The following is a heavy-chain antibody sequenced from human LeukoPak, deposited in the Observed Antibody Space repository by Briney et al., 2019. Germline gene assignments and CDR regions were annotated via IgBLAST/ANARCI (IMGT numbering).Heavy chain of an antibody. D-gene: IGHD1-14*01. CDR2: IYSTGNT. J-gene: IGHJ4*02. Sequence: NPSETLSLTCTVSGDSISSGNYYWVWIRQPPGKGLEWIGTIYSTGNTYYNPSLKSRATISADTTKNQFSLKLSSVTAADTAVYYCAREGTLRNPLDYWGQGTLVTVSS. V-gene: IGHV4-39*02. CDR1: GDSISSGNYY. CDR3: AREGTLRNPLDY.